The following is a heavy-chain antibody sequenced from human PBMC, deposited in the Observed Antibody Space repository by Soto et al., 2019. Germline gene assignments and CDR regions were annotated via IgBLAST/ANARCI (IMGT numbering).Heavy chain of an antibody. CDR2: IVVGSGNT. J-gene: IGHJ4*02. D-gene: IGHD5-18*01. CDR1: GFTFTSSA. CDR3: AAEAGGYSYGYPFDY. V-gene: IGHV1-58*01. Sequence: ASVKVSCKASGFTFTSSAVQWVRQARGQRLEWIGWIVVGSGNTNYAQKFQERVTITRDMSTSTAYMELSSLRSEDTAVYYCAAEAGGYSYGYPFDYWGQGTLVTVSS.